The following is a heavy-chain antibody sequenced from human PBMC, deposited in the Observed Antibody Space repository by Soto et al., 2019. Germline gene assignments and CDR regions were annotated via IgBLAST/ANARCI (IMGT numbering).Heavy chain of an antibody. V-gene: IGHV4-34*01. D-gene: IGHD3-10*01. Sequence: SETLSLTCAVFAESFSGYSWSWVRQPPGKGLEWIGEIDHSGSTNYNPSLKSRVTISVDTSKNQFSLKLSSVTAADTAVYYCARGRSTMVRGVSYWFDPWGQVTLVTVSS. J-gene: IGHJ5*02. CDR2: IDHSGST. CDR1: AESFSGYS. CDR3: ARGRSTMVRGVSYWFDP.